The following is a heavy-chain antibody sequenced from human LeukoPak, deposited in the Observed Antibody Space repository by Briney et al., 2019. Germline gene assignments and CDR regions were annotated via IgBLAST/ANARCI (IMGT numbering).Heavy chain of an antibody. CDR2: INPSGGST. Sequence: GASVKVSCKASGYTFTSYYIHWVRQAPGQGLEWMGIINPSGGSTSYAQKFQGRVTMTTDTSTSTVYMELSSLRSEDTAVYYCAGSSGSYYWRVNEYWGQGTLVTVSS. J-gene: IGHJ4*02. D-gene: IGHD3-10*01. CDR3: AGSSGSYYWRVNEY. CDR1: GYTFTSYY. V-gene: IGHV1-46*01.